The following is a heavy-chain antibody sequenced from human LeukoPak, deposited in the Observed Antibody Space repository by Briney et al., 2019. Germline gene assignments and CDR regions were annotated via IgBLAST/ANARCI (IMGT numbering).Heavy chain of an antibody. Sequence: PSETLSLTCAVYGGSFSGYYWSWIRQPPGKGLEWIGEINHSGSTNYNPSLKSRVTISVDTSKNQFSLKLSSVTAADTAVCYCKAVTYLPDYYYYYMDVWGKGTTVTVSS. J-gene: IGHJ6*03. CDR3: KAVTYLPDYYYYYMDV. D-gene: IGHD2-21*02. CDR2: INHSGST. V-gene: IGHV4-34*01. CDR1: GGSFSGYY.